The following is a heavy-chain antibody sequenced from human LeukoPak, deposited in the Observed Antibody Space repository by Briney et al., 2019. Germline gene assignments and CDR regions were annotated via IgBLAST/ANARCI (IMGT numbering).Heavy chain of an antibody. CDR1: GFTFSSYG. V-gene: IGHV3-30*02. CDR3: AKDPAVIIVWYYMDV. D-gene: IGHD3-22*01. CDR2: TRYDGSNK. Sequence: GGSLRLSCAASGFTFSSYGMHWVRQAPGKGLEWVAFTRYDGSNKYYADSVKGRFTISRDNSKNTLYLQMNSLRAEDTAVYYCAKDPAVIIVWYYMDVWGKGTTVTISS. J-gene: IGHJ6*03.